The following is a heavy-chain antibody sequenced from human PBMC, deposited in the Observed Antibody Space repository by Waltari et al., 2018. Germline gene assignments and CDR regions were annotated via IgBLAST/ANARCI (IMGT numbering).Heavy chain of an antibody. CDR3: AKYRPYYFDF. CDR1: GFTFSKFG. J-gene: IGHJ4*02. D-gene: IGHD2-21*01. V-gene: IGHV3-23*01. Sequence: DVQLLESGGGLVHPGESLRLSCAASGFTFSKFGMSWVRQAPGKGLEWVSTIKTADDAYYADSVKGRFTISRDIFRNTLYLQMNSLRADDTAVYYCAKYRPYYFDFWGQGALVTVSS. CDR2: IKTADDA.